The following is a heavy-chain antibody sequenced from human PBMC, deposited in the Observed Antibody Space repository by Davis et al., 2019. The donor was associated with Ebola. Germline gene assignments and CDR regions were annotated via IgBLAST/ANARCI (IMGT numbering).Heavy chain of an antibody. V-gene: IGHV3-23*01. D-gene: IGHD3-10*01. CDR2: ISASGGAT. J-gene: IGHJ3*02. CDR1: GFTFSSYA. CDR3: TRDKSYAFDI. Sequence: GESLKISCAASGFTFSSYAMTWVRQAPGKGLEWVSVISASGGATYYADSVKGRFTISRDNSKNTLYLQMNSLRDEDTAVYYCTRDKSYAFDIWGQGTMVAVSS.